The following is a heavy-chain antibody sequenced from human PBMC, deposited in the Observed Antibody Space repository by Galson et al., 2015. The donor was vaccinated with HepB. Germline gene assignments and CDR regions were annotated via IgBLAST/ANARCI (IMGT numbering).Heavy chain of an antibody. CDR2: INYNGGT. J-gene: IGHJ6*02. D-gene: IGHD5-24*01. CDR3: ARRKGDETFYYYVMDV. CDR1: GGSFSVNN. V-gene: IGHV4-34*01. Sequence: ETLSLTCAVYGGSFSVNNWNWIRQSPGKGLEWIGEINYNGGTNYNPSLKSRVNISVDKSKNQFSLKLRSVTAADTAVYYCARRKGDETFYYYVMDVWGQGTMVTVSS.